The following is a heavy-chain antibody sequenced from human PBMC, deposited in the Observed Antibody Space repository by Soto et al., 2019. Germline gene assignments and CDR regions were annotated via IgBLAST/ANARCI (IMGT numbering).Heavy chain of an antibody. V-gene: IGHV3-66*01. CDR1: GFTVSSNY. CDR3: ARTLTGDYYGSGSYFDY. J-gene: IGHJ4*02. CDR2: IYSGGST. Sequence: GGSLRLSCAASGFTVSSNYMSWVRQAPGKGLEWVSVIYSGGSTYYADSVKGRFTISRDNSKNTLYLQMNSLRAEDTAVYYCARTLTGDYYGSGSYFDYWGQGTLVTVSS. D-gene: IGHD3-10*01.